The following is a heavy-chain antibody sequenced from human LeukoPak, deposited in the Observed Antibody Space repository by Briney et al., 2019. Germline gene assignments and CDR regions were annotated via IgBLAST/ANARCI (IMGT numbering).Heavy chain of an antibody. Sequence: SETLSLTCTVSGYSISSGYYWGWIRQPPGKGLEWIGSIYHSGSTYYNPSLKSRVTISVDTSKNQFSLKLSSVTAADTAVYYCARGSGRGYYFDYWGQGTLVTVSS. CDR3: ARGSGRGYYFDY. CDR2: IYHSGST. CDR1: GYSISSGYY. D-gene: IGHD2-15*01. J-gene: IGHJ4*02. V-gene: IGHV4-38-2*02.